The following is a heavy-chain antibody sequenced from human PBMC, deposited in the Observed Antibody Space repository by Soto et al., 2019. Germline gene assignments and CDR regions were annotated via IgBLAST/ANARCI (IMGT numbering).Heavy chain of an antibody. CDR2: IYYSGST. CDR3: AGDSYGSLGLDY. V-gene: IGHV4-31*03. D-gene: IGHD5-18*01. Sequence: PSETLSLTCTVSGGSISSGGYYWSWIRQHPGKGLEWIGYIYYSGSTCYNPSLKSRVTISVDTSKNQFSLKLSSVTAADTAVYYCAGDSYGSLGLDYWGQGTLVTVSS. J-gene: IGHJ4*02. CDR1: GGSISSGGYY.